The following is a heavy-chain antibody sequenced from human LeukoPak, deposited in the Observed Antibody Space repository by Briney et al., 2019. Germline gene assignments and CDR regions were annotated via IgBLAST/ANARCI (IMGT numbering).Heavy chain of an antibody. CDR3: ARPTHRLTVTTAIDY. D-gene: IGHD4-17*01. CDR1: GYTFTGFY. V-gene: IGHV1-2*02. J-gene: IGHJ4*02. CDR2: INPKNGAT. Sequence: ASVKVSCKPSGYTFTGFYIHWVRQAPGQGLQWMGWINPKNGATKYSQNFRARVTMTRDTSIDTAYMELSSLTSDDTAIYYCARPTHRLTVTTAIDYRGQGTLVTVSS.